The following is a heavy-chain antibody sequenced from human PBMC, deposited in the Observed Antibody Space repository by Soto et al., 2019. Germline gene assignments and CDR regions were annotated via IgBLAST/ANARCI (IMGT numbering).Heavy chain of an antibody. Sequence: PGESLKISCKGSGYSFTSYWIGWVRQMPGKGLEWMGIIYPGDSDTRYSPSFQGQVTISADKSISTAYLQWSSLKASDTAMYYCARQDYDYVWGSYRYNAFDIWGQGTMGTVSS. J-gene: IGHJ3*02. D-gene: IGHD3-16*02. CDR3: ARQDYDYVWGSYRYNAFDI. V-gene: IGHV5-51*01. CDR1: GYSFTSYW. CDR2: IYPGDSDT.